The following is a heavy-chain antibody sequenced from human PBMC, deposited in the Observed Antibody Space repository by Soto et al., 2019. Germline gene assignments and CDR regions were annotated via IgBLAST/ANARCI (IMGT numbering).Heavy chain of an antibody. D-gene: IGHD2-2*01. CDR2: ISGSGGST. CDR1: GFTFSSYA. V-gene: IGHV3-23*01. J-gene: IGHJ6*03. Sequence: GGSLRLSCAASGFTFSSYAMSWVRQAPGKGLEGVSAISGSGGSTYYADSVKGRFTISRDNSKNTLYLQMNSLRAEDTAVYYCATAVGGYCSSTSCFFHYYYMDVWGKGTTVTVSS. CDR3: ATAVGGYCSSTSCFFHYYYMDV.